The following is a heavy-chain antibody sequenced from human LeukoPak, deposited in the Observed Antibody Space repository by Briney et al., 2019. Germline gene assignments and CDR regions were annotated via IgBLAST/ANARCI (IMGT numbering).Heavy chain of an antibody. Sequence: GGSLRLSCAASGFTFSSYGMHWVRQAPGKGLEWVAVISYDGSNKYYADSVKGRFTISRDNSKNTLYLQMNSLRAEDTAVYYCAKAKTPITMVRTGIGYWGQGTLVTVSS. D-gene: IGHD3-10*01. V-gene: IGHV3-30*18. CDR3: AKAKTPITMVRTGIGY. CDR2: ISYDGSNK. J-gene: IGHJ4*02. CDR1: GFTFSSYG.